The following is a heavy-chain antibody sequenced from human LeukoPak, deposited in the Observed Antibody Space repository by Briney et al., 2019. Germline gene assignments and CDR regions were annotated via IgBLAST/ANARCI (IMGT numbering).Heavy chain of an antibody. CDR1: GFTFSSAS. CDR3: AKDVGYSYGRRLDY. J-gene: IGHJ4*02. CDR2: ISGSGGST. Sequence: GGSLRLSCVASGFTFSSASMNWVRQAPGKGLEWVSAISGSGGSTYYADSVKGRFTISRDNSKNTLYLQMNSLRAEDTAVYYCAKDVGYSYGRRLDYWGQGTLVTVSS. V-gene: IGHV3-23*01. D-gene: IGHD5-18*01.